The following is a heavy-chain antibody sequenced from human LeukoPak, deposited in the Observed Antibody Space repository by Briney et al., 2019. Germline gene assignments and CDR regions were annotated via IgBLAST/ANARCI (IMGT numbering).Heavy chain of an antibody. CDR1: GFTFRIYA. J-gene: IGHJ3*01. D-gene: IGHD4-17*01. CDR3: SRDPNGDYVGAFDF. V-gene: IGHV3-23*01. Sequence: GGSLRLSCAASGFTFRIYAMHWVRQAPGKGLEWVSTIRTGGGATNYADSVKGRFTISRDNSKSTLYLQMSSLRAEDTATYYCSRDPNGDYVGAFDFWGQGTLVTVSS. CDR2: IRTGGGAT.